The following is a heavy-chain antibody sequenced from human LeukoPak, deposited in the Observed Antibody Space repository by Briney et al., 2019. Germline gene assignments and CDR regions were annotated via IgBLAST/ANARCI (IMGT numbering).Heavy chain of an antibody. Sequence: SETLSLTCTVSGYSISSGYYWGWIRQPPGKGLEWIGSIYHSGSTYYNPSLKSRVTISVDTSKNQFSLKLSSVTAADTAVYYCAVDYPGAWGQGTLVTVSS. CDR3: AVDYPGA. J-gene: IGHJ5*02. CDR1: GYSISSGYY. CDR2: IYHSGST. V-gene: IGHV4-38-2*02. D-gene: IGHD4-11*01.